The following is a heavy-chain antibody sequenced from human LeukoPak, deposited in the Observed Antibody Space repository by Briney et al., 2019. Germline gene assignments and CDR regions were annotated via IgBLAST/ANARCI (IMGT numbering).Heavy chain of an antibody. V-gene: IGHV3-23*01. J-gene: IGHJ5*02. Sequence: PGGSLRLSCAASGFTFSSYAMSWVRQAPGKGLEWVSAISGSGGSTYYADSVKGRFTISRDNSKNTLYLQMNSLRAEDTAVYYCAKVARSGDRSRLVLLNNWFDPWGQGTLVTVSS. CDR2: ISGSGGST. D-gene: IGHD2-21*01. CDR1: GFTFSSYA. CDR3: AKVARSGDRSRLVLLNNWFDP.